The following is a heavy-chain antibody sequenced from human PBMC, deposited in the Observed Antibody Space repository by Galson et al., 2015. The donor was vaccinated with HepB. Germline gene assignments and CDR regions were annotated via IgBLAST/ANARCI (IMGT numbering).Heavy chain of an antibody. Sequence: SLRLSCAASGFTFSSYAMHWVRQAPGKGLEWVAVMSYDGSNKYYADSVKGRFTISRDNSKNTLYQQMNSLRAEDTAVDYCASPYYGSGSRQLGYFQHWGQGTLVTVSS. J-gene: IGHJ1*01. CDR2: MSYDGSNK. D-gene: IGHD3-10*01. V-gene: IGHV3-30-3*01. CDR1: GFTFSSYA. CDR3: ASPYYGSGSRQLGYFQH.